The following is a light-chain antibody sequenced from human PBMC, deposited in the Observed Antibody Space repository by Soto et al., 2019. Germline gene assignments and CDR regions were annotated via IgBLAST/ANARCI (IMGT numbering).Light chain of an antibody. CDR2: GAS. Sequence: EMGLTQSPATLSFSPGEKATLSCRASQSVTSSYLAWYQQKPGQAPRLLIYGASSRATGIPDRFSGSGSGTDFTLTISRLEPEDFAVYYCQQYGSSPRTFGQGTKVEIK. CDR3: QQYGSSPRT. J-gene: IGKJ1*01. V-gene: IGKV3-20*01. CDR1: QSVTSSY.